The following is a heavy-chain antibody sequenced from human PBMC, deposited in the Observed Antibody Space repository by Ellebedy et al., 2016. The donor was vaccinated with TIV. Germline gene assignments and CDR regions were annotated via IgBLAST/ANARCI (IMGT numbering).Heavy chain of an antibody. V-gene: IGHV1-69*13. CDR3: GRAREPGYFAYYYYGMDV. J-gene: IGHJ6*02. CDR1: GGTLSIYA. D-gene: IGHD3-9*01. CDR2: IIPFSGTS. Sequence: AASVKVSCKASGGTLSIYAISWVRQAPGQGLEWMGGIIPFSGTSNYAQKFQGRVTITADESTSTVYMELSSLRPEDTAVYYCGRAREPGYFAYYYYGMDVWGQGTTVTVSS.